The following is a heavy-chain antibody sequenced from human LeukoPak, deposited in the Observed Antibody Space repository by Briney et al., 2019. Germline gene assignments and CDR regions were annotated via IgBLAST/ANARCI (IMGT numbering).Heavy chain of an antibody. V-gene: IGHV1-46*01. CDR3: ARGYRATIFGVVPLVDY. J-gene: IGHJ4*02. CDR2: VNPGGGST. Sequence: ASVKVSCKASGYIFSSYHIHWVRQAPGQGLEWMGIVNPGGGSTIYAQKFQGRVTMTRDTSTSTVYMELRSLRSEDTAVYYCARGYRATIFGVVPLVDYWGQGTLVTVSS. D-gene: IGHD3-3*01. CDR1: GYIFSSYH.